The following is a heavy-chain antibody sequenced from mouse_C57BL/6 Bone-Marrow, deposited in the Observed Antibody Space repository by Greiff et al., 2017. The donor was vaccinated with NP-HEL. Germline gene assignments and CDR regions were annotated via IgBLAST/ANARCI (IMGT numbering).Heavy chain of an antibody. CDR2: IDPSDSYT. Sequence: QVHVKQPGAELVKPGASVKLSCKASGYTFTSYWMQWVKQRPGQGLEWIGEIDPSDSYTNYNQKFKGKATLTVDTSSSTAYMQLSSLTSEDSAVYYCARADGNYWGQGTTLTVSS. V-gene: IGHV1-50*01. CDR3: ARADGNY. J-gene: IGHJ2*01. CDR1: GYTFTSYW.